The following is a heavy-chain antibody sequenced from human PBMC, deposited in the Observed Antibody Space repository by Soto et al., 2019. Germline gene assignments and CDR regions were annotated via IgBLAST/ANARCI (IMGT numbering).Heavy chain of an antibody. CDR2: IHHTGYT. CDR1: GSSISNDNW. CDR3: TTNYNGKYFLDS. Sequence: QVQLQESGPGLVKPSDTLSLTCGVSGSSISNDNWWVWIRQPPGKGLEWIGYIHHTGYTYSNPALKSRLTMTVDTSNNQCSLRLSSVTAVDTAVYYCTTNYNGKYFLDSWAQGALVTVSS. D-gene: IGHD1-1*01. J-gene: IGHJ4*02. V-gene: IGHV4-28*01.